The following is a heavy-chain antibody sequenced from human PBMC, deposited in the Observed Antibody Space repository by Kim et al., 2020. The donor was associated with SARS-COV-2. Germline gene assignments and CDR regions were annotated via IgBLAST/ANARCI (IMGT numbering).Heavy chain of an antibody. Sequence: DSVKGRFTISRDNAKNSLYLQMNSLRAEDTAVYYCARGAGDGYYYYGMDVWGQGTTVTVSS. D-gene: IGHD2-8*01. V-gene: IGHV3-11*06. J-gene: IGHJ6*02. CDR3: ARGAGDGYYYYGMDV.